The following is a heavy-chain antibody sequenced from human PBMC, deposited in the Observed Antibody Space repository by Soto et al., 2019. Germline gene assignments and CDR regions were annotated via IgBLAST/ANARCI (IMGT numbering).Heavy chain of an antibody. CDR2: ISAYNGNT. J-gene: IGHJ1*01. Sequence: ASVKVSCKASDYTFTSYGISWVRQAPGQGLEWMGWISAYNGNTNYAQKLQGRVTMTTDTSTSKAYMELRSLRSDDTAVYCCARGWFEPDPPMGYFQHWGQGTLVTVSS. D-gene: IGHD3-10*01. CDR3: ARGWFEPDPPMGYFQH. CDR1: DYTFTSYG. V-gene: IGHV1-18*01.